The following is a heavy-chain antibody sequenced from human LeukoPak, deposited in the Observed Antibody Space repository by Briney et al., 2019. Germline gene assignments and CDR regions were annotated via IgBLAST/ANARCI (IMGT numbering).Heavy chain of an antibody. CDR2: IYYSGST. D-gene: IGHD6-19*01. CDR1: GGSISSGDYY. CDR3: ATIAVAVHFDY. Sequence: SETLSLTCTVSGGSISSGDYYWSWIRQPPGKGLEWIGYIYYSGSTYYNPSLKSRVTISVDTSKNQFSLKLSSVTAADTAVYYCATIAVAVHFDYWGQGTLVTVSS. V-gene: IGHV4-30-4*08. J-gene: IGHJ4*02.